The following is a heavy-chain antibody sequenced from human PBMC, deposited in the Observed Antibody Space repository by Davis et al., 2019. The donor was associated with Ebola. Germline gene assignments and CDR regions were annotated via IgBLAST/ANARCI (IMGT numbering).Heavy chain of an antibody. CDR3: ARDFVY. J-gene: IGHJ4*02. V-gene: IGHV4-59*12. CDR1: GGSLRNYH. Sequence: SETLSLTCTVSGGSLRNYHWTWIRQPPGKGLEWIGYIYYTGRTNYNPSLKSRVTLSLDRSKNQFSLKMTSVTAADTAIYYCARDFVYWGQGTLVTVSS. CDR2: IYYTGRT.